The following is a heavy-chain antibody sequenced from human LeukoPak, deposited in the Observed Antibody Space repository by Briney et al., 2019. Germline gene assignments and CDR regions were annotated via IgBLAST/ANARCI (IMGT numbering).Heavy chain of an antibody. CDR1: AASIRGYY. CDR2: IYYIGST. Sequence: KPSETLSLTCTVSAASIRGYYWSWIRQPPGKGLEWIGYIYYIGSTNYNPSLKSRVTISVDTSKNQFSLKLSSVTAADTAVYYCARSYCTNGVCYFYYFDYWGQGTLVTVSS. V-gene: IGHV4-59*08. D-gene: IGHD2-8*01. CDR3: ARSYCTNGVCYFYYFDY. J-gene: IGHJ4*02.